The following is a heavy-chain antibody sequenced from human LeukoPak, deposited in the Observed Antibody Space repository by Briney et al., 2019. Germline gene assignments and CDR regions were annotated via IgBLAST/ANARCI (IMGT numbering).Heavy chain of an antibody. D-gene: IGHD6-19*01. J-gene: IGHJ4*02. Sequence: VASVKVSCKASGYTFTGNYMHWLRQAPGQGLEWMGWINPNSGGTNYAQKFQGRVTMTRDTSISTAYMELSRLRSDDTAVYYCVREIYSSGWGPDYWGQGTLVTVSS. V-gene: IGHV1-2*02. CDR1: GYTFTGNY. CDR3: VREIYSSGWGPDY. CDR2: INPNSGGT.